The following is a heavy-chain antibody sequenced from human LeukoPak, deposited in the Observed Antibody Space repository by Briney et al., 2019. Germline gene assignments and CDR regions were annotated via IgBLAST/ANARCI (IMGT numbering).Heavy chain of an antibody. D-gene: IGHD2-2*01. CDR3: ARDRCTATGCYEDYYYGLDV. J-gene: IGHJ6*02. V-gene: IGHV1-2*07. Sequence: ASVKVSCTASGYTFSGNYIQCVRPAPGQGRWWMGGINPNSGATTYAHNFQGRFTMTRDTASSPASMELHSLTSDDTAVYYCARDRCTATGCYEDYYYGLDVWGQGTTVTVSS. CDR2: INPNSGAT. CDR1: GYTFSGNY.